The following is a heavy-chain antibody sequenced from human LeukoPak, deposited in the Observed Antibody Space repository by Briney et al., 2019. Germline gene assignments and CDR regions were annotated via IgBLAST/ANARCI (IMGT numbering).Heavy chain of an antibody. D-gene: IGHD4-23*01. CDR2: ITVYNGDT. V-gene: IGHV1-18*01. Sequence: ASVKVSCKTSGYTFTDNVITWVRQAPGQGLEWMGWITVYNGDTNYAQKVRARVSMTTDASTNTAYMELSSLRSEDTAVYYCARDNSVEDTAWWFDPWGQGTLVTVSS. CDR3: ARDNSVEDTAWWFDP. J-gene: IGHJ5*02. CDR1: GYTFTDNV.